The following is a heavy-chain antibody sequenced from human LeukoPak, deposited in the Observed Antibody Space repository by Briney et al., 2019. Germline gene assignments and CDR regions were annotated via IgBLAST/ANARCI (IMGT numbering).Heavy chain of an antibody. J-gene: IGHJ4*02. Sequence: PSETLSLTCTVSGGSISSYYWSWIRQPPGKGLEWIGYIYYSGSTNYNPSLKSRVTISVDTSKNQFSLKLSSVTAADTAVYYCARQWDDSSGYYYTFDYWGQGTLVTVSS. CDR3: ARQWDDSSGYYYTFDY. V-gene: IGHV4-59*08. CDR1: GGSISSYY. D-gene: IGHD3-22*01. CDR2: IYYSGST.